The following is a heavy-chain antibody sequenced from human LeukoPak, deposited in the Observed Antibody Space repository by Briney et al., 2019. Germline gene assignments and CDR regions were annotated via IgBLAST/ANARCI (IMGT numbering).Heavy chain of an antibody. CDR2: IYHSGST. Sequence: SETLSPTCTLSGGSISTYYWSWIRQPPGKGLEWIGYIYHSGSTNYNPSLKSRVTISVDTSKNQFSLKLSSVTAADTAVYYCARGGGYASPISYWGQGALVTVSS. V-gene: IGHV4-59*01. D-gene: IGHD5-12*01. CDR1: GGSISTYY. CDR3: ARGGGYASPISY. J-gene: IGHJ4*02.